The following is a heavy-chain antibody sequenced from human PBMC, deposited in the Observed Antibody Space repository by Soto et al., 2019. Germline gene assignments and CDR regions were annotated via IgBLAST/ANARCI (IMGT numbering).Heavy chain of an antibody. CDR1: GGSISSGGYY. V-gene: IGHV4-31*03. CDR2: IYYSGST. J-gene: IGHJ6*02. D-gene: IGHD3-10*01. Sequence: SETLSLTCTVSGGSISSGGYYWSWIRQHPGKGLEWIGYIYYSGSTYYNPSLKSRVTISVDTSKNQFSLKLSSVTAADTAVYYCARNHGSGSYSDDTYYYGMDVWGQGTTVTVSS. CDR3: ARNHGSGSYSDDTYYYGMDV.